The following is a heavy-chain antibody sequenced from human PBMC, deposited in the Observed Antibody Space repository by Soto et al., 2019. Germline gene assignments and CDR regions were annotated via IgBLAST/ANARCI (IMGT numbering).Heavy chain of an antibody. CDR3: TTDSTQTFCDCGPCYSVQPKIHDS. CDR1: GFSFNNGW. Sequence: EVQLVESGGGLVKPGGSLRLSCAASGFSFNNGWMSWVRQAPGKGLEWVGRIKSRVAGGTTDYSAPVQGRFTISRDDSKNTLYLQIYCLNTEDTGVYYYTTDSTQTFCDCGPCYSVQPKIHDSWRQGTLVTVSS. CDR2: IKSRVAGGTT. V-gene: IGHV3-15*01. D-gene: IGHD2-15*01. J-gene: IGHJ4*02.